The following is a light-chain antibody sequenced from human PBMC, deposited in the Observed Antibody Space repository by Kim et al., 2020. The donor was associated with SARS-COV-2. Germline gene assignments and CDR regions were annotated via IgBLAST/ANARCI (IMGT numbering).Light chain of an antibody. CDR2: DVT. V-gene: IGLV2-14*03. Sequence: GHSITISCSGITTDVIGHNYVSWYQQHPGKAPKLMIYDVTYRPSGVSSRFSGSKSGNTASLTISGLQAEDEADYYCSSYPSTGTEVFGTGTKVTVL. CDR3: SSYPSTGTEV. CDR1: TTDVIGHNY. J-gene: IGLJ1*01.